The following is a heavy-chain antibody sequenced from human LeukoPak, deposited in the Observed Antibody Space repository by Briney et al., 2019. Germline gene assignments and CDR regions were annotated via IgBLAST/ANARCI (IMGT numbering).Heavy chain of an antibody. Sequence: LVKVSCEASGGTFSSYAISWVRQAPRQGLEWMGGIIPIFGTANYAQKFQGRVTITADKSTSTAYMELSSLRSEDTAVYYCASSGWGGLWAVANDYYYYGMDVWGKGTTVTVSS. CDR2: IIPIFGTA. CDR1: GGTFSSYA. CDR3: ASSGWGGLWAVANDYYYYGMDV. D-gene: IGHD6-19*01. V-gene: IGHV1-69*06. J-gene: IGHJ6*04.